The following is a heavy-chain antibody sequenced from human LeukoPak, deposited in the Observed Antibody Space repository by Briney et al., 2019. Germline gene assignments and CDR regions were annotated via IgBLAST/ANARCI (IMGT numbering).Heavy chain of an antibody. CDR3: ARIIVVTSTDYFDS. D-gene: IGHD2/OR15-2a*01. J-gene: IGHJ4*02. Sequence: SETLSLTCTVSGGSISSSVYYWGWIRQPPGKGLGWIGSIFYSGITYYNPSLQSRVTISVDTSKSQFSLHLSSVTAADTALYYCARIIVVTSTDYFDSWGQGTLVTVSS. CDR1: GGSISSSVYY. CDR2: IFYSGIT. V-gene: IGHV4-39*01.